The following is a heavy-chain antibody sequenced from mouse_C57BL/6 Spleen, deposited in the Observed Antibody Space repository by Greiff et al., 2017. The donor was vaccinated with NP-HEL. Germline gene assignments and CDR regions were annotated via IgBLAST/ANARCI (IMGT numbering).Heavy chain of an antibody. CDR3: ARSHYYGSSSWFAY. V-gene: IGHV1-69*01. Sequence: VQLQQSGPELVKPGASVKISCKASGYTFTSYWMHWVKQRPGQGLEWIGEIDPSDSYTNYNQKFKGKSTLTVDKSSSTAYMQLSSLTSEDSAVYYCARSHYYGSSSWFAYWGQGTLVTVSA. D-gene: IGHD1-1*01. J-gene: IGHJ3*01. CDR1: GYTFTSYW. CDR2: IDPSDSYT.